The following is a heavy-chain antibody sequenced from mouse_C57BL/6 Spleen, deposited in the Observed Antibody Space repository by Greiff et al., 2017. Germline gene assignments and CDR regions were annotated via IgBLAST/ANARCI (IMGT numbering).Heavy chain of an antibody. CDR1: GFTFSSYG. V-gene: IGHV5-6*02. CDR3: ARRKLGREDWYFDV. Sequence: EVKLVESGGDLVKPGGSLKLSCAASGFTFSSYGMSWVRQTPDKRLEWVATISSGGSYTYYPDSVKGRFTISRDNAKNTLYLQMSSLKSEDTAMYYCARRKLGREDWYFDVWGTGTTVTVSS. D-gene: IGHD4-1*01. J-gene: IGHJ1*03. CDR2: ISSGGSYT.